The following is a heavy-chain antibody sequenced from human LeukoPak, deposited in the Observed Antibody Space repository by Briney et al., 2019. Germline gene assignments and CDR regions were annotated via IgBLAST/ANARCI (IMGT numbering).Heavy chain of an antibody. V-gene: IGHV1-18*01. J-gene: IGHJ1*01. CDR3: AREAAQTTVRGDIAEYFQH. CDR2: ISAYNGNT. Sequence: ASVKVSCKASGYTFTSYGISWVRQAPGQGLEWMGWISAYNGNTNYAQKLQGRVTMTTDTSTSTAYMELRSLRSDDTAVYYCAREAAQTTVRGDIAEYFQHWGQGTLVTVSS. D-gene: IGHD3-10*01. CDR1: GYTFTSYG.